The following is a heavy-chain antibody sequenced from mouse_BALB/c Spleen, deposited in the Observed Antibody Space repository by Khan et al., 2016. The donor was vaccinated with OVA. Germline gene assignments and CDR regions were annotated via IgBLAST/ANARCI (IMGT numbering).Heavy chain of an antibody. CDR3: ARRGYGNYWCAY. Sequence: EVQLQQSGAELVRPGALVKLSCKASGFNIKDYYMLWVKQRPEQGLEWIGWIDPENGNTIYDPKFQGKASLTADTSSNTAYLQLSSLTSEDTAVYYCARRGYGNYWCAYWGQGTLVTVSA. J-gene: IGHJ3*01. D-gene: IGHD2-1*01. CDR2: IDPENGNT. CDR1: GFNIKDYY. V-gene: IGHV14-1*02.